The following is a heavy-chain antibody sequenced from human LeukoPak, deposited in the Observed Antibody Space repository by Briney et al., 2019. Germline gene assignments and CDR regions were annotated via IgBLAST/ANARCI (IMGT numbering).Heavy chain of an antibody. J-gene: IGHJ6*03. V-gene: IGHV4-4*07. CDR1: GGSISSYY. D-gene: IGHD6-6*01. CDR3: AREYSSSSGYYYYYMDV. Sequence: SETLSLTCTVSGGSISSYYWSWIRQPAGKGLEWIGRIYTSGSTNYNPSLKSRVTMSVDTSKNQFSLKLSSVTAADTAVYYCAREYSSSSGYYYYYMDVWGKGTTVTVSS. CDR2: IYTSGST.